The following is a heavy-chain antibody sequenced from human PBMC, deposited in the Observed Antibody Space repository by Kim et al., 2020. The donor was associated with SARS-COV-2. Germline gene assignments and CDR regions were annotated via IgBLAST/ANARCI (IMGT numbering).Heavy chain of an antibody. D-gene: IGHD2-15*01. CDR2: ISYDGSNK. Sequence: GGSLRLSCAASGFTFSSYGMHWVRQAPGKGLEWVAVISYDGSNKYYADSVKGRFTISRDNSKNTLYLQMNSLRAEDTAVYYCAKDLLARVVVAATGYYGMDVWGQGTTVTVSS. J-gene: IGHJ6*02. V-gene: IGHV3-30*18. CDR3: AKDLLARVVVAATGYYGMDV. CDR1: GFTFSSYG.